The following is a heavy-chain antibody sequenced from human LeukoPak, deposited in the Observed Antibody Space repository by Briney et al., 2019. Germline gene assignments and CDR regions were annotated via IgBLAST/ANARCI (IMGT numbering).Heavy chain of an antibody. CDR3: ARGKVGYCSSTSCDRTFDY. CDR2: INTDGNTR. CDR1: GFTFTNYW. V-gene: IGHV3-74*01. Sequence: PGGSLRLSCAASGFTFTNYWIHWVRQAPGRGLLWISRINTDGNTRNYADSVKGRFTISRDNSKNTLYLQMNSLRAEDTAVYYCARGKVGYCSSTSCDRTFDYWGQGTLVTVSS. J-gene: IGHJ4*02. D-gene: IGHD2-2*02.